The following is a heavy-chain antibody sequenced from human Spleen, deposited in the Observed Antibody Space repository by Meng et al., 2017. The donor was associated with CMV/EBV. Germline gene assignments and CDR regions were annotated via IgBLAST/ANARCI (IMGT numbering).Heavy chain of an antibody. J-gene: IGHJ4*02. CDR2: ISAYNGNT. Sequence: YDFTSYGISWVRQAPGQGLEWMGWISAYNGNTNYAQKLQGRVTMTTDTSTSTAYMELRSLRSDDTAVYYCARYTNDFWSGYCPSADYWGQGTLVTVSS. CDR3: ARYTNDFWSGYCPSADY. D-gene: IGHD3-3*01. CDR1: YDFTSYG. V-gene: IGHV1-18*01.